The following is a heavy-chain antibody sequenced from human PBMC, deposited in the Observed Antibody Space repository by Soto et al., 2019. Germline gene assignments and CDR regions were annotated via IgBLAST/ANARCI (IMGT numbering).Heavy chain of an antibody. CDR3: ARDRVIRYTGYELDL. D-gene: IGHD3-9*01. CDR2: MTSDGSSK. J-gene: IGHJ5*02. CDR1: GFAFNSHS. Sequence: QMQLLESGGGVVQPGKALRLSCAASGFAFNSHSMHWLRQAPGMGLEWLALMTSDGSSKFYADSVKGRCTVSRDNSKNTLYLEMNSLRSEDTAVYYCARDRVIRYTGYELDLWGQGTLVTVSS. V-gene: IGHV3-30-3*01.